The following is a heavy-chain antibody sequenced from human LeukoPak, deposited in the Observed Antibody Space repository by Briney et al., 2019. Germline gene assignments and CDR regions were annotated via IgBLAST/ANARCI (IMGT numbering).Heavy chain of an antibody. D-gene: IGHD6-19*01. V-gene: IGHV4-39*01. Sequence: PSETLSLTCTVSGGSISSSSYYWGWIRQPPGKGLEWIGRIYYRVSTYYNPSLKRRVTISVDTSKNQVSLKLSSVTAADTAVYYCARRAGSGWYRGWFDPWGQGTLVTVSS. CDR1: GGSISSSSYY. CDR3: ARRAGSGWYRGWFDP. J-gene: IGHJ5*02. CDR2: IYYRVST.